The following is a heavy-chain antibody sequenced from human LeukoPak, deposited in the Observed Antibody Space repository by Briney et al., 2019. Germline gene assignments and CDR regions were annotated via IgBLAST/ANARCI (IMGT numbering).Heavy chain of an antibody. Sequence: ASVKVSCKASGYTFTSYDINWVRQATGQGLEWMGWMNPNSGDTGYAQKFQGRVTKTRNTSISTAYMELSSLRSEDTAVYYCARTRVDYDSSGYYSDAFDIWGQGTMVTVSS. D-gene: IGHD3-22*01. CDR3: ARTRVDYDSSGYYSDAFDI. CDR1: GYTFTSYD. V-gene: IGHV1-8*01. J-gene: IGHJ3*02. CDR2: MNPNSGDT.